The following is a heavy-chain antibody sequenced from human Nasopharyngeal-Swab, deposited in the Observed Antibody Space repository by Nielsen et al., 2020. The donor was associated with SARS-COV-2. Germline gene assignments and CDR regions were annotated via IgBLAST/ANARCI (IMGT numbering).Heavy chain of an antibody. Sequence: GESLKISCAASGFTFSSYSMNWVRQAPGKGLEWVSSISSSSSYIYYADSVKGRFTISRDNAKNSLYLQMNSLRAEDTAVYYCASDYVWGSYRSPDAFDIWGQGTIVTVSS. J-gene: IGHJ3*02. CDR1: GFTFSSYS. V-gene: IGHV3-21*01. D-gene: IGHD3-16*02. CDR3: ASDYVWGSYRSPDAFDI. CDR2: ISSSSSYI.